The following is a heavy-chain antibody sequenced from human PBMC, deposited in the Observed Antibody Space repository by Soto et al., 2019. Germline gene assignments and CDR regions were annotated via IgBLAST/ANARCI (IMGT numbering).Heavy chain of an antibody. J-gene: IGHJ5*02. CDR2: ISSSSSTI. V-gene: IGHV3-48*02. CDR3: VRGEGDYVWGSYRTYNWFDP. D-gene: IGHD3-16*02. Sequence: EVQLVESGGGLVQPGGSLRLSCAASGFTFSSYSMNWVRQAPGKGLEWVSYISSSSSTIYYADSVKGRFTISRDNAKNSLYLQMNSLRDEDTAVYYCVRGEGDYVWGSYRTYNWFDPWGQGTLVTVSS. CDR1: GFTFSSYS.